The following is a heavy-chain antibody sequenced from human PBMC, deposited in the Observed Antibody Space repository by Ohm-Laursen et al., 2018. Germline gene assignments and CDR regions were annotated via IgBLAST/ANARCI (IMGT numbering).Heavy chain of an antibody. J-gene: IGHJ3*02. D-gene: IGHD4-23*01. CDR3: ARVSDGGNWYYAFDM. CDR2: IYYSGST. V-gene: IGHV4-59*01. Sequence: GTLSLTCTVSGGSISSYYWSWIRQPPGKGLEWIGYIYYSGSTNYNPSLKSRVTISVDTSKNQFSLKLSSVTAEDTAVYYCARVSDGGNWYYAFDMWGQGTMVTVSS. CDR1: GGSISSYY.